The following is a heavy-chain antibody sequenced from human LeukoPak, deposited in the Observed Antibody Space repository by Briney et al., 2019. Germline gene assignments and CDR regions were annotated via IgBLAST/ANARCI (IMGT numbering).Heavy chain of an antibody. V-gene: IGHV3-7*01. CDR1: GFTFSNAW. CDR2: INEDGSEK. Sequence: PGGSLRLSCAASGFTFSNAWMSWVRQAPGKGLEWVANINEDGSEKNYVDSVKGRFTISRDNAENSLYLQMNSLRAEDTAVYYCARDYYESRGYLVPLGYWGQGALVTVSS. D-gene: IGHD3-22*01. J-gene: IGHJ4*02. CDR3: ARDYYESRGYLVPLGY.